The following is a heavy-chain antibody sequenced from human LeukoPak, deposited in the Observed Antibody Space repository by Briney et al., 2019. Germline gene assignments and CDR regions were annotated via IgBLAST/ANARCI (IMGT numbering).Heavy chain of an antibody. CDR3: ARDGREAMYYYYYYMDV. D-gene: IGHD1-1*01. CDR2: IYYSGST. Sequence: SETLSLTCTVSGGSISSGGYYWSWIRQHPGKGLEWIGYIYYSGSTYYSPSLKSRVTISVDTSKNQFSLKLSSVTAADTAVYYCARDGREAMYYYYYYMDVWGKGTTVTVSS. CDR1: GGSISSGGYY. V-gene: IGHV4-31*03. J-gene: IGHJ6*03.